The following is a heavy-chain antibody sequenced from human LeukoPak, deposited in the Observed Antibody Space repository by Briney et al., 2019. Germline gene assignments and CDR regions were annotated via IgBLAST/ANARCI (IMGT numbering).Heavy chain of an antibody. J-gene: IGHJ6*03. V-gene: IGHV3-20*04. CDR3: ARDRGKLGLRSTSDYYMDV. CDR1: GFTFDNYG. CDR2: INWNGGTT. D-gene: IGHD5-12*01. Sequence: GGSLRLSCVASGFTFDNYGMSWVRQAPGKGLEWVSGINWNGGTTVYADSVKGRFTISRDNAKNSLYLQMNSLRAEDTAVYYCARDRGKLGLRSTSDYYMDVWGKGTTVTVSS.